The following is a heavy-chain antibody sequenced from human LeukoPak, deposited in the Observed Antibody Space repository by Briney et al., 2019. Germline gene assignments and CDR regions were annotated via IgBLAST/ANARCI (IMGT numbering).Heavy chain of an antibody. CDR2: IYYSGST. CDR3: ARAGLDSDAFDI. Sequence: SETLSLIYSVSGGSISSYYWRWIRQPPGKGLEWIGYIYYSGSTNYNPSLKSRVTISVDTSKNQFSLKLSSVTAADTAVYYCARAGLDSDAFDIWGQGTMVTVSS. D-gene: IGHD3/OR15-3a*01. V-gene: IGHV4-59*01. J-gene: IGHJ3*02. CDR1: GGSISSYY.